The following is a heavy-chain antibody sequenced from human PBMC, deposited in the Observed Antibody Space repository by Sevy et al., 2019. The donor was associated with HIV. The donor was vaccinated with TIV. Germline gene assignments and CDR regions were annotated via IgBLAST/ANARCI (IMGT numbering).Heavy chain of an antibody. J-gene: IGHJ6*02. CDR1: GFTFSNYG. CDR3: VRDPGMDSGLDV. Sequence: GGSLRLSCAASGFTFSNYGIHWVRQAPGKGLEWVALIWSDGNNKYYGDAVKGRSTISRDNSKNTVYLQMNSLRVEDTAVYYCVRDPGMDSGLDVWGQGTTVTVSS. CDR2: IWSDGNNK. D-gene: IGHD1-26*01. V-gene: IGHV3-33*01.